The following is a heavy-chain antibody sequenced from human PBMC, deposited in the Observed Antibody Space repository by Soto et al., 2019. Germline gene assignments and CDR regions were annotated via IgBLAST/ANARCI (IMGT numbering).Heavy chain of an antibody. CDR2: INHSGST. Sequence: QVQLQQWGAGLLKPSETLSLTCAVYGGSFSGYYWSWIRQPPGKGLEWIGEINHSGSTNYNPSLKIRVTISVDTSKNQFSLKLSSVTAADTAVYYCARNLIVTTVVNNWFDPWGQGTLVTVSS. D-gene: IGHD4-17*01. J-gene: IGHJ5*02. CDR1: GGSFSGYY. V-gene: IGHV4-34*01. CDR3: ARNLIVTTVVNNWFDP.